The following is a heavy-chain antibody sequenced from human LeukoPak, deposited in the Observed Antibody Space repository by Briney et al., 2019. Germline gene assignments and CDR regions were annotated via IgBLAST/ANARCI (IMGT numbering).Heavy chain of an antibody. CDR3: ARVISAADTGWFDP. V-gene: IGHV4-59*11. D-gene: IGHD6-25*01. J-gene: IGHJ5*02. CDR2: IYYNGNS. Sequence: SETLSLTCTVSGASISTQNWSWIRQPPGKGLEGVGYIYYNGNSNYNPSLKSRVTISKDTSKNQFSLKLRSVTAADTAVYFCARVISAADTGWFDPWGQGTLVTVSS. CDR1: GASISTQN.